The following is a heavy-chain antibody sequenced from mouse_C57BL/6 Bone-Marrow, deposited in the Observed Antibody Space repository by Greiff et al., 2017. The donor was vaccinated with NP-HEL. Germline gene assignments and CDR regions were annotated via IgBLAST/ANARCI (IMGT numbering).Heavy chain of an antibody. D-gene: IGHD2-4*01. Sequence: QVQLQQSGAELVRPGTSVKVSCKASGYAFTNYLIEWVKQRPGQGLEWIGVINPGSGGTNYNEKFKGKATLPADKSSSTAYMQLSSLTSEESAVYFCERGGICYDYAWFAYWGQGTLVTVSA. CDR1: GYAFTNYL. CDR3: ERGGICYDYAWFAY. V-gene: IGHV1-54*01. J-gene: IGHJ3*01. CDR2: INPGSGGT.